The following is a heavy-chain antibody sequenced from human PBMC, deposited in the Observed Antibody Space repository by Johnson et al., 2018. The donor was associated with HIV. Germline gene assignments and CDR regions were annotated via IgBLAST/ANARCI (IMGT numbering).Heavy chain of an antibody. D-gene: IGHD1-20*01. CDR2: IKQDGSEK. V-gene: IGHV3-7*03. CDR3: ARRITGTSVAFDI. J-gene: IGHJ3*02. Sequence: VQLVESGGGLVQPGGSLRLSCAASGFTFSSYWMSWVRQAPGKGLEWVANIKQDGSEKYYVDSVKGRFTISRDNAKNSLYLQMNSLRAEDTALYYCARRITGTSVAFDIWGQGTMVTVSS. CDR1: GFTFSSYW.